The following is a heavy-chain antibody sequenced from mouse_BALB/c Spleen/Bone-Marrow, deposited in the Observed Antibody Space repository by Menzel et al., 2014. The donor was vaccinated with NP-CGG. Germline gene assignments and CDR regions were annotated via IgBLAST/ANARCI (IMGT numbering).Heavy chain of an antibody. CDR1: GCSITSDYA. V-gene: IGHV3-2*02. CDR2: INYSGFT. D-gene: IGHD1-3*01. J-gene: IGHJ3*01. Sequence: DSGPGLVKPSQSLSLTCTVTGCSITSDYAWNWIRQFPGDKLEWMGYINYSGFTTYNPSLKSRISIIRDTSKNQFFLQLNSVTTEDTATYYCAREDNYAFAYWGQGTLVTVSA. CDR3: AREDNYAFAY.